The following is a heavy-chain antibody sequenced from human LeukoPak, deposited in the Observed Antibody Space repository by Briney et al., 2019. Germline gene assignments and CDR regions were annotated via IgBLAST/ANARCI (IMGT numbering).Heavy chain of an antibody. J-gene: IGHJ4*02. Sequence: GGSLRLSCAASGFTFDDYAMHWVRHAPGKGLEWVSGISWNSGSIGYADSVKGRFTISRDNAKNSLYLQMNSLRAEDTALYYCAKVPATGSYYSTPFDYWGQGTLVTVSS. CDR2: ISWNSGSI. V-gene: IGHV3-9*01. CDR3: AKVPATGSYYSTPFDY. D-gene: IGHD1-26*01. CDR1: GFTFDDYA.